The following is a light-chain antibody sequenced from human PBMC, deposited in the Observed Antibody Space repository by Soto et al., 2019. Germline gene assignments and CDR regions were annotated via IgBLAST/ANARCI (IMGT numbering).Light chain of an antibody. CDR1: SSDVGGYDY. Sequence: QSVLTQPPSASGSPGQSVTISCTETSSDVGGYDYVSWYQQHPGKAPKLMIYEVSKRPSGVPDRFSGSKSGNTASLTVSGLQAEDEADYYCSSYAGSNILVFGGGTKLTVL. CDR2: EVS. CDR3: SSYAGSNILV. J-gene: IGLJ2*01. V-gene: IGLV2-8*01.